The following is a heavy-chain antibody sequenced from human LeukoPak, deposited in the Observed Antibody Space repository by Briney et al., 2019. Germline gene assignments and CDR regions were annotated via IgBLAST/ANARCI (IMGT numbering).Heavy chain of an antibody. Sequence: GGSLRLSCAASGFTFDDYGMSWVRQAPGKGLEWVSVISGSGGSTKYVDSVKGRFTISRDNPKNTLSLQMNSLRAEDTAVYYCAKRPIVGATFLTSPYFDYWGQGTLVTVSS. D-gene: IGHD1-26*01. J-gene: IGHJ4*02. V-gene: IGHV3-23*01. CDR3: AKRPIVGATFLTSPYFDY. CDR2: ISGSGGST. CDR1: GFTFDDYG.